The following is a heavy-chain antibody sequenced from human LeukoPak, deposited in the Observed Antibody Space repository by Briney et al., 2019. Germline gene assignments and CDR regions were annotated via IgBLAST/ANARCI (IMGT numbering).Heavy chain of an antibody. CDR2: ISGSGGST. Sequence: GGSLRLSCAASGFTFSSYAMSWVRQAPGKGLEWVPAISGSGGSTYYADSVKGRFTISRDNAKDSLYLQMTSLRVEDTALYYCAREYYFGSGSYFLDYWGQGTLVTVSS. D-gene: IGHD3-10*01. V-gene: IGHV3-23*01. J-gene: IGHJ4*02. CDR3: AREYYFGSGSYFLDY. CDR1: GFTFSSYA.